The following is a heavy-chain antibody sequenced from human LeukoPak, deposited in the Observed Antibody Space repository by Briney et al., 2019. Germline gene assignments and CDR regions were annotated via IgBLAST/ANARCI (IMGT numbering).Heavy chain of an antibody. CDR1: RGSITSDNYL. CDR3: VRPRDYGIDN. CDR2: ISSRGTS. V-gene: IGHV4-39*01. D-gene: IGHD4-17*01. Sequence: SETLSLTCTVSRGSITSDNYLLGRIRQPPGRGLGWIGTISSRGTSYYNSSLSSRLTISLDTSNNQFSLHLSFVTAVDTGVYYSVRPRDYGIDNWGEGTLVTVSS. J-gene: IGHJ4*02.